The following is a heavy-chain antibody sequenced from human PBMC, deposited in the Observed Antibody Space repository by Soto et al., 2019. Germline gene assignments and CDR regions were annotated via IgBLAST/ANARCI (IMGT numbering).Heavy chain of an antibody. J-gene: IGHJ5*02. V-gene: IGHV1-69*06. Sequence: SVKVSCKASGGTFSSYAISWVRQAPGQVLEWMGGISPIFGTANYAQKFQGRVTITADKSTSTAYMELSSLSSEDTAVYYCARVHYDFWSAERGNNWFEPWGQGTMVTVSS. CDR3: ARVHYDFWSAERGNNWFEP. D-gene: IGHD3-3*01. CDR2: ISPIFGTA. CDR1: GGTFSSYA.